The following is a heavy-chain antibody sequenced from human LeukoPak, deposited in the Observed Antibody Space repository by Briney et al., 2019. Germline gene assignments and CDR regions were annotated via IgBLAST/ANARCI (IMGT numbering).Heavy chain of an antibody. CDR3: ARGGQHYDILTGYYPSPLTFDY. D-gene: IGHD3-9*01. Sequence: SETLSLTCTVSGGSISSYYWSWIRQPPGKGLEWLGYIYYSGRTNYNPSLKSRVTISVDTSKNQFSLKLSSVTAADTAVYYCARGGQHYDILTGYYPSPLTFDYWGQGTLVTVSS. CDR2: IYYSGRT. J-gene: IGHJ4*02. CDR1: GGSISSYY. V-gene: IGHV4-59*01.